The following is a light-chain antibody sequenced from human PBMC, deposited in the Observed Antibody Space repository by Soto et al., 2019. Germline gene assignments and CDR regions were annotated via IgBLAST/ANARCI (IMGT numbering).Light chain of an antibody. V-gene: IGKV3-20*01. J-gene: IGKJ4*01. CDR2: GAS. Sequence: IVLTQSPGTLSFSPGERSTLSCRASQSVSSSYLAWYQQKPGQAPRLLIYGASSRATGIPDRFSGSGSGTDFTLTISRLEPEDFAVYYCQQYGSSPPKLTFGGGTKVDIK. CDR1: QSVSSSY. CDR3: QQYGSSPPKLT.